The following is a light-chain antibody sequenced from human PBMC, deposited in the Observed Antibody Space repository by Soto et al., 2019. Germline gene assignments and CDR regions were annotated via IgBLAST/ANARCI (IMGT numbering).Light chain of an antibody. CDR3: CSHAGDNTYV. CDR2: EVS. CDR1: SDDVGGYNY. J-gene: IGLJ1*01. V-gene: IGLV2-8*01. Sequence: QSVLTQPPSASGSLGQSVTISCTGTSDDVGGYNYVSWYQQHPGKAPKIKIYEVSKRPSGVPDRFSGSKSGNTASLTVSGLQAEDEAAYYCCSHAGDNTYVFGTGTKLTVL.